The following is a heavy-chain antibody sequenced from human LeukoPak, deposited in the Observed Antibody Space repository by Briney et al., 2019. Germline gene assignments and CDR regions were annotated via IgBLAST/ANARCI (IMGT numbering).Heavy chain of an antibody. D-gene: IGHD3-16*02. Sequence: SETLSLTCTVSGGSITSSDYYWGWIRQPPGKGLEWIGSISYSGSTYYNPSLKSRITISVDTSKNQFSLRVSSLTAADTAVYYCARQRITFGGVISIFDSWGQGTLVTVS. CDR2: ISYSGST. CDR1: GGSITSSDYY. CDR3: ARQRITFGGVISIFDS. V-gene: IGHV4-39*01. J-gene: IGHJ4*02.